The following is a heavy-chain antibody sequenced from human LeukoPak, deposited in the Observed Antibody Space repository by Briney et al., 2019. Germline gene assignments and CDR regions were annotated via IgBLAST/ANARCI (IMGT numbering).Heavy chain of an antibody. Sequence: PGGSRRLSCAASGFTFSSYWMSWVRQAPGKGLEWVANIKQDGSEKYYVDSVKGRFTISRDNAKNSLYLQMNSLRAEDTAVYYCAREGDCGDYYEHYFDSWGQGTLVTVSS. CDR2: IKQDGSEK. CDR3: AREGDCGDYYEHYFDS. CDR1: GFTFSSYW. J-gene: IGHJ4*02. V-gene: IGHV3-7*03. D-gene: IGHD4-17*01.